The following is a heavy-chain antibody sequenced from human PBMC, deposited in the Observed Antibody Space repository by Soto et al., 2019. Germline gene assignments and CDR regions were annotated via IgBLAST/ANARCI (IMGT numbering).Heavy chain of an antibody. CDR3: AVNSRDWQLAPPAGWFDP. CDR1: GYTFTSYG. V-gene: IGHV1-18*01. D-gene: IGHD6-6*01. Sequence: QVQLVQSGAEVKKPGASVKVSCKASGYTFTSYGISWVRQAPGQGLEWMGWISAYNGNTNYAQKLQGRVTMTTDTSTSGVYMELRCLIADDTAVDYCAVNSRDWQLAPPAGWFDPWGQGTLVTVSS. CDR2: ISAYNGNT. J-gene: IGHJ5*02.